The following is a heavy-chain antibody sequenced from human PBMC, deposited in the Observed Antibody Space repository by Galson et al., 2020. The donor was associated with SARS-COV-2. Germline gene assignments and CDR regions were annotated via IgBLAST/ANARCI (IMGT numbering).Heavy chain of an antibody. V-gene: IGHV3-23*01. CDR2: VSGAGGST. J-gene: IGHJ6*03. Sequence: GGSLRLSCAASGFSFSTYVMSWVRQAPGKGLEWVAAVSGAGGSTDYADSVKGRFTISRDNSKNTLYLQMSSLRAEDTAVYYCAKGGVEDDFSKYYMAVWGKGTTVTVSS. CDR1: GFSFSTYV. CDR3: AKGGVEDDFSKYYMAV. D-gene: IGHD3-3*01.